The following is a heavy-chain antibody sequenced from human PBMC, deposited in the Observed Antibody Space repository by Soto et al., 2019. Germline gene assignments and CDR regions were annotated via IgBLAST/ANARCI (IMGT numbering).Heavy chain of an antibody. CDR1: GYTFTSYG. CDR3: ARDQRYCSSTSCYGEFDY. CDR2: ISAYNGNT. V-gene: IGHV1-18*01. J-gene: IGHJ4*02. D-gene: IGHD2-2*01. Sequence: ASVKVSCKASGYTFTSYGISWVRQAPGQGLEWMGWISAYNGNTNYAQKLQGRVTMTTDKSTSTAYMELRSLRSDDTAVYYCARDQRYCSSTSCYGEFDYWGQGTLVTVSS.